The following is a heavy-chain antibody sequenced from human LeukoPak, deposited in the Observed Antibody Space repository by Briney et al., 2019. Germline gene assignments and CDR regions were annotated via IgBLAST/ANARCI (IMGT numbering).Heavy chain of an antibody. J-gene: IGHJ4*02. V-gene: IGHV1-2*02. CDR3: ARDLYGDYGSYGY. Sequence: GASVKVSCKASGYTFTGYYMHWVRQVPGQGLEWMGWINPNSGGTNYAQKFQGRVTMTRGTSISTAYMELSRLRSDDTAVYYCARDLYGDYGSYGYWGQGTLVTVSS. D-gene: IGHD4-17*01. CDR2: INPNSGGT. CDR1: GYTFTGYY.